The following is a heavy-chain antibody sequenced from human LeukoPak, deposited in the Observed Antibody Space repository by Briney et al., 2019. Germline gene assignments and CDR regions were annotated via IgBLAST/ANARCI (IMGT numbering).Heavy chain of an antibody. Sequence: NPSETLSLTCAVYGGSFSGYYWSWIRQPPGKGLEWIGEINHSGSTNYNPSLKSRVTISVDTSKNQFSLKLSSVTAADTAVYYCARGFGSSVYYGWFDPWGQGTLVTVSS. CDR1: GGSFSGYY. V-gene: IGHV4-34*01. J-gene: IGHJ5*02. CDR2: INHSGST. CDR3: ARGFGSSVYYGWFDP. D-gene: IGHD3-22*01.